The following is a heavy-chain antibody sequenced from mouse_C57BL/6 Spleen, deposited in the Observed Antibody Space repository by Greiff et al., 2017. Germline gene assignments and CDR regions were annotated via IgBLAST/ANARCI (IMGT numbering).Heavy chain of an antibody. CDR2: INPNNGGT. CDR3: ARYSLDY. J-gene: IGHJ2*01. CDR1: GYTFTDYY. V-gene: IGHV1-26*01. Sequence: VQLQQSGPELVKPGASVKISCKASGYTFTDYYMNWVKQSHGKSLEWIGDINPNNGGTSYNQKFKGKATLTVDKSSSTAYMELRSLTSEDSAVYYCARYSLDYWGQGTTLTVSS. D-gene: IGHD2-12*01.